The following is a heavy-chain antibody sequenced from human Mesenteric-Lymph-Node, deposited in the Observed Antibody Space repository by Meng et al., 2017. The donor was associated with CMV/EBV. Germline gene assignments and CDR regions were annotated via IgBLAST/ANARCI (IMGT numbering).Heavy chain of an antibody. CDR3: ARVKYHDFWSGYWTLDYYYGMDV. CDR2: IIPIFGTA. Sequence: SVQVSCKASEDTFTDYSIHWVRQAPGQGLEWMGGIIPIFGTANYAQKFQGRVTITTDESTSTAYMELSSLRSEDTAVYYCARVKYHDFWSGYWTLDYYYGMDVWGQGTTVTVSS. CDR1: EDTFTDYS. V-gene: IGHV1-69*05. D-gene: IGHD3-3*01. J-gene: IGHJ6*02.